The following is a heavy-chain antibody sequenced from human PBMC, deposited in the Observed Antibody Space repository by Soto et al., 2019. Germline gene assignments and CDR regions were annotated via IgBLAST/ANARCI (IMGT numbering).Heavy chain of an antibody. Sequence: QVQLQESGPGLVKPSETLSLTCTVSGGSTSSNYWNWIRQPPGEGLEWIGYIYHSGSNNYNPSLRSRVTMSVDTSNNQFSLKLTSVTAADTAVYYCATRRDGSNSWYFDLWGRGTLVTVSS. J-gene: IGHJ2*01. CDR3: ATRRDGSNSWYFDL. CDR2: IYHSGSN. CDR1: GGSTSSNY. V-gene: IGHV4-59*08. D-gene: IGHD6-25*01.